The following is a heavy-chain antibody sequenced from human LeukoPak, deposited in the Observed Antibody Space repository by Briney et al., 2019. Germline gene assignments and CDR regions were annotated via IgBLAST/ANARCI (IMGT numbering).Heavy chain of an antibody. D-gene: IGHD6-13*01. CDR1: GFIVSTNY. CDR3: AKDRSSSWPDYYFDY. J-gene: IGHJ4*02. V-gene: IGHV3-23*01. Sequence: GGSLRLSCAASGFIVSTNYMTWVRQAPRKGLEWVSAISGSGGSTYYADSVKGRFTISRDNSKNTLYLQMNSLRAEDTAVYYCAKDRSSSWPDYYFDYWGQGTLVTVSS. CDR2: ISGSGGST.